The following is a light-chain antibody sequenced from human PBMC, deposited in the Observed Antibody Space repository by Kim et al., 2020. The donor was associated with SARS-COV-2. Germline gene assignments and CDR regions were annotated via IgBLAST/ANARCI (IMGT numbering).Light chain of an antibody. V-gene: IGLV1-47*01. CDR3: AAWDDSLSGWV. CDR2: RNN. CDR1: SSNIGSNY. J-gene: IGLJ3*02. Sequence: GQRVTISCSGSSSNIGSNYVYWYQQLPVTAPKLLIYRNNQRPSGVPDRFSGSKSGTSASLAISGLRSEDEADYYCAAWDDSLSGWVFGGGTQLTVL.